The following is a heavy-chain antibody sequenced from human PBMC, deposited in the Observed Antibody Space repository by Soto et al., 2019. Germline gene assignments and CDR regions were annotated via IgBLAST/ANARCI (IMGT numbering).Heavy chain of an antibody. CDR3: AREVGVFGVVIIVPGWFDP. J-gene: IGHJ5*02. CDR2: ISAYNGNT. CDR1: GYTFTSYG. V-gene: IGHV1-18*01. D-gene: IGHD3-3*01. Sequence: QVQLVQSGAEVKKPGASVKVSCKASGYTFTSYGISWVRQAPGQGLEWMGWISAYNGNTNYAQKLQGRVTMTTDTATSTAYMELRSLRSDDTAVYYCAREVGVFGVVIIVPGWFDPWGQGTLVTVSS.